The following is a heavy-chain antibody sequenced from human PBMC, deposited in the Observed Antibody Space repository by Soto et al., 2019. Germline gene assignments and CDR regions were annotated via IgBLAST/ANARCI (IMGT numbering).Heavy chain of an antibody. CDR1: GFTFSSYA. CDR2: ISGSGGST. V-gene: IGHV3-23*01. D-gene: IGHD5-12*01. J-gene: IGHJ4*02. CDR3: AKGQEDIVATIGYIDY. Sequence: GGSLRLSCAASGFTFSSYAMSWVRQAPGKGLEWVSAISGSGGSTYYADSVKGRFTISRDNSKNTLYLQMNSLRAEDTAVYYCAKGQEDIVATIGYIDYWGQGTLVTVSS.